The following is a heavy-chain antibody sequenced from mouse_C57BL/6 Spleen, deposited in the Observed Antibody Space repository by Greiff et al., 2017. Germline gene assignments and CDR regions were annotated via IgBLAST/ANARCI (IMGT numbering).Heavy chain of an antibody. CDR1: GYTFTDYY. Sequence: EVQLQQSGPELVKPGASVKISCKASGYTFTDYYMNWVKQSHGKSLEWIGDINPNNGGTSYHQKFKGKATLTVDKSSSTAYMGLRSLTSEDSAVYYCARAGGNYGYWGQGTTLTVSS. D-gene: IGHD2-1*01. V-gene: IGHV1-26*01. CDR2: INPNNGGT. J-gene: IGHJ2*01. CDR3: ARAGGNYGY.